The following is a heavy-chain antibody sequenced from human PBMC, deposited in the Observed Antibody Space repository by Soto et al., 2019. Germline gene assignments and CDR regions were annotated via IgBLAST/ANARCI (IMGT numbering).Heavy chain of an antibody. V-gene: IGHV1-69*12. J-gene: IGHJ4*02. Sequence: QVQLVQSGAEVKKPGSSVKVSCKASGGTFSSYAISWVRQAPGQGLEWMGGIIPIFGTANYAQKFQGRVTITADVSRNTVYKELSSLRSEDTAVYYCSIASSSGGICSPNSLDYWGQGTLVTVSS. CDR2: IIPIFGTA. CDR3: SIASSSGGICSPNSLDY. D-gene: IGHD2-15*01. CDR1: GGTFSSYA.